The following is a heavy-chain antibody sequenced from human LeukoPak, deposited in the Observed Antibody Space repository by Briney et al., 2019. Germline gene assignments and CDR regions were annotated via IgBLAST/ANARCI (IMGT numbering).Heavy chain of an antibody. J-gene: IGHJ4*02. CDR1: GFTFSSYA. Sequence: GGSLRLSCAASGFTFSSYAMSWVRQAPGKGLEWVSAITNSGGTTYYADSVKGRFTISRDNSENTLYLQMNSLRAEDTAVYYCARFAGSGSYYIDYWGQGTLITVSS. CDR3: ARFAGSGSYYIDY. D-gene: IGHD3-10*01. CDR2: ITNSGGTT. V-gene: IGHV3-23*01.